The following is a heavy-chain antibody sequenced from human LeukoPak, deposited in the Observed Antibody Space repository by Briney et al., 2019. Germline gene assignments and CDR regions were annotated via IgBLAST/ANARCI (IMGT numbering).Heavy chain of an antibody. J-gene: IGHJ5*01. V-gene: IGHV3-30*14. CDR1: GFAFNNFA. CDR2: VSYEGTIK. CDR3: VREKFDS. Sequence: GGSLRLSCVASGFAFNNFAMHWVRQAPGKGLEWVAVVSYEGTIKYYTDSARGRFTISRDNSNNIISLQMNNLTTEDTAAYYCVREKFDSWGQGTLVTVSP.